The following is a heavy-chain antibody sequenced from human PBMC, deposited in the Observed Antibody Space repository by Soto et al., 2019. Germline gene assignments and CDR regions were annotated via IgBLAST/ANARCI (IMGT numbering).Heavy chain of an antibody. V-gene: IGHV3-30*03. CDR1: GFTFRSYG. CDR3: ARKWGLTGAFDI. D-gene: IGHD1-26*01. CDR2: MSYDGSNK. Sequence: GGSLRLSCVVSGFTFRSYGMHWGRQAPGKGLEWVALMSYDGSNKYFVDSVKGRFTISRDNSKNILYKQMNSLRVEDTAVYYCARKWGLTGAFDIWGQGTMVTVSS. J-gene: IGHJ3*02.